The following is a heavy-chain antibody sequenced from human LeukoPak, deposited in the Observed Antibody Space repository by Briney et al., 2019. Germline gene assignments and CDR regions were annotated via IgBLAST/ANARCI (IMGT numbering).Heavy chain of an antibody. CDR1: GGSISRGGYY. V-gene: IGHV4-61*08. Sequence: SETLSLTCTVSGGSISRGGYYWNWIRQHPGEGLEWIGYIYYSGSTNYNPSLKSRVTMSVDTSKNQFSLKLSSVTAADTAVYYCARDRESYWFDPWGQGTLVTVSS. D-gene: IGHD3-10*01. J-gene: IGHJ5*02. CDR3: ARDRESYWFDP. CDR2: IYYSGST.